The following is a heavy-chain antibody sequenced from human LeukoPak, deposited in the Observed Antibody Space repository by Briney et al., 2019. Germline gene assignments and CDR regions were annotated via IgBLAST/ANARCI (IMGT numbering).Heavy chain of an antibody. J-gene: IGHJ3*02. V-gene: IGHV3-30*18. CDR2: ISYDGSNK. CDR1: GFTFSSYG. Sequence: GGSLRLSCAASGFTFSSYGMHWVRQAPGKGLEWVAVISYDGSNKYYADSVKGRFTISRDNSKNTLYLQMNSLRAEDTAVYYCAKEEGLWGTNDAFDIWGQGTMVTVSS. D-gene: IGHD1-1*01. CDR3: AKEEGLWGTNDAFDI.